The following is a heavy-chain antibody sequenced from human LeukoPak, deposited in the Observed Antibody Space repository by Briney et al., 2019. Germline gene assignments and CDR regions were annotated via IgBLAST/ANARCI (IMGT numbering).Heavy chain of an antibody. CDR2: IKQDGSEK. V-gene: IGHV3-7*01. CDR1: GFPFSTYR. Sequence: GGSLRLSCAAPGFPFSTYRMSWVPQAPGRGLEGVANIKQDGSEKYYVDSVKGRFTISRDNAKNSLYLQMNSLRAEDTAMYHCARDSAGNDYWGQGTLVTVSS. CDR3: ARDSAGNDY. J-gene: IGHJ4*02. D-gene: IGHD6-13*01.